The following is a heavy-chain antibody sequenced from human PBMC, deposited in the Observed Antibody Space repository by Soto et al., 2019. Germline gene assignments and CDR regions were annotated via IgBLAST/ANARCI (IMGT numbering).Heavy chain of an antibody. Sequence: RASVKVSCKASGYTFTSYYMHWVRQAPGQGLEWMGLINPSAATTSYAQKFQGRVTMTEDTSTDTAYMELSSLRSEDTAVYYCATHPYYWVREVTNWFDPWGQGTLVTVSS. CDR1: GYTFTSYY. J-gene: IGHJ5*02. CDR2: INPSAATT. D-gene: IGHD3-10*02. CDR3: ATHPYYWVREVTNWFDP. V-gene: IGHV1-46*01.